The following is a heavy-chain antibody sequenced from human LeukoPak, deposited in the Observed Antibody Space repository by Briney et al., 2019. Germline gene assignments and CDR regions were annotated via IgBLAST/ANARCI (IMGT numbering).Heavy chain of an antibody. Sequence: GGSLRLSCAASGFTFSSYSMNWVRQAPRKGLEWVSSISSSSSYIYYADSVKGRFTISRDNAKNSLYLQMNSLRAEDTAVYYCARGSDYGDYVEYFDYWGQGTLVTVSS. CDR1: GFTFSSYS. CDR2: ISSSSSYI. J-gene: IGHJ4*02. CDR3: ARGSDYGDYVEYFDY. V-gene: IGHV3-21*01. D-gene: IGHD4-17*01.